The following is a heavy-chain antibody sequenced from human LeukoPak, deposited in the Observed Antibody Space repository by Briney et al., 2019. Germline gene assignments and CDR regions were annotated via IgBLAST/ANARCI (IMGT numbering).Heavy chain of an antibody. V-gene: IGHV3-21*01. CDR3: ARDFRGIKNYYYMDV. D-gene: IGHD1-14*01. Sequence: GGSLRLSCAASGFTFSSYSMNWVRQAPGKGLEWVSSISSSSSYIYYADSVKGRFTISRDNAKNTLYLQMNSLRAEDTAVYYCARDFRGIKNYYYMDVWGKGTTVTVSS. CDR2: ISSSSSYI. J-gene: IGHJ6*03. CDR1: GFTFSSYS.